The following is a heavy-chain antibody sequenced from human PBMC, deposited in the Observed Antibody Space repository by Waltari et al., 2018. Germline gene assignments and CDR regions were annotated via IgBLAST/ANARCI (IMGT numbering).Heavy chain of an antibody. Sequence: QVQLQQWGAGMLKHSETLSLTCAVYGGSFRGYYCSWIRQPPGKGLEWIGEINHIGSTNYNPSLKSRVTISVDTSKNLFSLKLSSVTAADTAVYYCARRYGWYSSSWNYWGQGTLVTVSS. CDR1: GGSFRGYY. J-gene: IGHJ4*02. CDR2: INHIGST. D-gene: IGHD6-13*01. CDR3: ARRYGWYSSSWNY. V-gene: IGHV4-34*01.